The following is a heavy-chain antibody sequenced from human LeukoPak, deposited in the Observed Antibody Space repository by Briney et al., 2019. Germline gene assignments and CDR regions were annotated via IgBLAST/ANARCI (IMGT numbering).Heavy chain of an antibody. Sequence: SETMSLTCTVYGDSISSYSYYWAWIRQPPEKGLEWIGSILFRGATYYNPSLKPRIIMSVDTSQNHFSLKLTSVTAADTAVYFCARESGDTRTVNSFDFWGRGTLITVSS. J-gene: IGHJ4*01. CDR3: ARESGDTRTVNSFDF. CDR2: ILFRGAT. D-gene: IGHD2-21*01. V-gene: IGHV4-39*07. CDR1: GDSISSYSYY.